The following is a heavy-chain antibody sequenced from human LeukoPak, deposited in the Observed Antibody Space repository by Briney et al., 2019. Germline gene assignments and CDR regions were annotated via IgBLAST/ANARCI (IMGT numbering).Heavy chain of an antibody. Sequence: SETLSLTCAVYGGSFSGYYWSWIRQPPGKGLEWIGEISHSGSTNYNPSLKSRVTVSVDKSKNQFSLKLSSVTAADTAVYYCAKYSDSDYTFDIWGQGTMVTVSS. CDR3: AKYSDSDYTFDI. CDR2: ISHSGST. V-gene: IGHV4-34*10. J-gene: IGHJ3*02. CDR1: GGSFSGYY. D-gene: IGHD5-12*01.